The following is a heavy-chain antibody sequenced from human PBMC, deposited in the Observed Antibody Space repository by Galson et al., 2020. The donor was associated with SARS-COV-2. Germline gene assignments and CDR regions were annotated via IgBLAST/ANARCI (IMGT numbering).Heavy chain of an antibody. D-gene: IGHD2-2*01. V-gene: IGHV1-18*01. Sequence: ASVKVSCKASGYSFLDYGVSWVRQAPGQGLEWMAWIRANSGNTHYAQKLQGRVTMTTDTSTSTAYMELRSLRSDDTAIYYCARDGPETAVLDFDNWFDNWGQGTPVTVSS. CDR2: IRANSGNT. CDR1: GYSFLDYG. J-gene: IGHJ5*02. CDR3: ARDGPETAVLDFDNWFDN.